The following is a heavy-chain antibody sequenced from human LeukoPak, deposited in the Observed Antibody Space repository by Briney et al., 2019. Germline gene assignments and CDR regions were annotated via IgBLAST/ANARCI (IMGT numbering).Heavy chain of an antibody. CDR3: ARHCEPWTLDAFDI. V-gene: IGHV4-30-2*03. J-gene: IGHJ3*02. D-gene: IGHD3/OR15-3a*01. CDR1: GDSISRGSFS. Sequence: SQTLSLTCTVSGDSISRGSFSWTWIRQAPGKGLEWIGYIYPRGSTYYNPSLKSRVTISVDTSKNVFSLKLNSVTAADTAMYFCARHCEPWTLDAFDIWGQGTLVAVSS. CDR2: IYPRGST.